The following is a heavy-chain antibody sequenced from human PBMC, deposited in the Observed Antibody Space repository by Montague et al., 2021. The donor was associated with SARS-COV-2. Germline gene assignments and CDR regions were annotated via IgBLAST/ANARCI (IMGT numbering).Heavy chain of an antibody. V-gene: IGHV4-59*08. CDR2: RYYSGST. J-gene: IGHJ4*02. CDR3: ARLNFRITIFGVVRSWVFDY. D-gene: IGHD3-3*01. Sequence: SETLSLTCTVSGGSISSYYWSWIRQPPGKGLEWIGYRYYSGSTNYNPSLKSRVTISVDTSKNKSSMKLSSVAAADTAVYYCARLNFRITIFGVVRSWVFDYWGQGTLVTVSS. CDR1: GGSISSYY.